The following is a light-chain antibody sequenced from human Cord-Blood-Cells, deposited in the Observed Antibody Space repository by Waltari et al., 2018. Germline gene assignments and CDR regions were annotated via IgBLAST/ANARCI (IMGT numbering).Light chain of an antibody. V-gene: IGKV3-11*01. CDR1: QSVSSY. J-gene: IGKJ1*01. CDR2: DAS. Sequence: EIVLTQSPATLSLSPGERATLSCRASQSVSSYLAWYQQKPGQAPRLLIYDASNRATGIPARFSGSGSGTDFTLTSSSLEPEDVAVYYCQQRSNWWTFGQGTKVEIK. CDR3: QQRSNWWT.